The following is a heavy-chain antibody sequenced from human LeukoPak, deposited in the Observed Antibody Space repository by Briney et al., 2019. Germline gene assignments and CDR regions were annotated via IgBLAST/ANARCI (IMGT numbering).Heavy chain of an antibody. J-gene: IGHJ4*02. CDR1: GFTFSSYA. CDR2: ISGSGGST. CDR3: AKKLLWFGEVIDY. D-gene: IGHD3-10*01. V-gene: IGHV3-23*01. Sequence: PGGSLRLSCAASGFTFSSYAMSWVRQAPGKGLEWVSAISGSGGSTYYADSVKGRFTISRDNSKNTLCLQMNSLRAEDTAVYYCAKKLLWFGEVIDYWGQGTLVTVSS.